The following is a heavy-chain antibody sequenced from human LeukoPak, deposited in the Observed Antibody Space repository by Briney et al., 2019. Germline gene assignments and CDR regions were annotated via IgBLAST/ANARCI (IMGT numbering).Heavy chain of an antibody. CDR1: GVSFTGYN. D-gene: IGHD5-18*01. V-gene: IGHV4-34*01. CDR3: AKSYSYGYLPTDYFDY. Sequence: PSETLSPTCAVYGVSFTGYNRSWVRHPPGKGLEWIGEINHSGSTNYNPSLKSRVTISLDTSKNQFSLKLSAVSAADTAVYYCAKSYSYGYLPTDYFDYWGQGTLVTVSS. J-gene: IGHJ4*02. CDR2: INHSGST.